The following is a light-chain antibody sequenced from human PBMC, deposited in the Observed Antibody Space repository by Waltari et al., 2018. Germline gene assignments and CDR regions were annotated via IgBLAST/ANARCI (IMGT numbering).Light chain of an antibody. J-gene: IGLJ2*01. Sequence: QSALTQPRSVSGSPGQSVPIACTGTSSDVGYYNHFSWYQQHPGKAPKLLIYDVTERPSGVPDRFSGSKSGNTASLTISGLQAEDEADYYCCSYAGNYLRVFGGGTKLTVL. CDR1: SSDVGYYNH. CDR2: DVT. V-gene: IGLV2-11*01. CDR3: CSYAGNYLRV.